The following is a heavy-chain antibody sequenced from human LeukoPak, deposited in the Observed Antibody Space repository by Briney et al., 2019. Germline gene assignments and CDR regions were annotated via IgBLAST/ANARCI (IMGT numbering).Heavy chain of an antibody. CDR3: AKDVLAFCGGDCYSLGY. J-gene: IGHJ4*02. Sequence: TGGSLRLSCAASGFTFSSYGMHWVRQAPGKGLEWVAVISYDGSNKYYADSVKGRFTISRDNSKNTLYLQMNSLRPEDTAVYYCAKDVLAFCGGDCYSLGYWGQGTLVTVSS. CDR1: GFTFSSYG. D-gene: IGHD2-21*02. V-gene: IGHV3-30*18. CDR2: ISYDGSNK.